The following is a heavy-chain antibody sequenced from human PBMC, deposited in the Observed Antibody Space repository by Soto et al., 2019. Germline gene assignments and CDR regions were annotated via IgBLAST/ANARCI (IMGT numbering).Heavy chain of an antibody. CDR2: LSFDGSHS. D-gene: IGHD2-15*01. J-gene: IGHJ4*02. CDR3: ARDTGKGYCSGGYCYAPDF. CDR1: EFTFSDHA. V-gene: IGHV3-30-3*01. Sequence: QVHLVESGGGVVQPGRSLRLSCAASEFTFSDHAMHWVRQGPGKGLEWVALLSFDGSHSYYADSLRGRFTISRDNSMNTLFLQMNSQRAEDTAEYYCARDTGKGYCSGGYCYAPDFWGQGTLVTLSS.